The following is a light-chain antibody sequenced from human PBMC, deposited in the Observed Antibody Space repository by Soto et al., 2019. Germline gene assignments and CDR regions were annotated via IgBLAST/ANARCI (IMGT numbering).Light chain of an antibody. CDR2: EVS. Sequence: QSVLTHPPSASGSPGQSVTISCPGTSSDVGGYNYVSWYQQHPGKAPKLMIYEVSKRPSGVPDRFSGSKSGNTASLTVSGLQAEDEADYYCCSLTTRDSHVFGTGNKDTVL. V-gene: IGLV2-8*01. CDR1: SSDVGGYNY. J-gene: IGLJ1*01. CDR3: CSLTTRDSHV.